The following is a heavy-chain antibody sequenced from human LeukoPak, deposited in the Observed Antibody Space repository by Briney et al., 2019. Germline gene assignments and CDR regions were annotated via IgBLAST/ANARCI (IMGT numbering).Heavy chain of an antibody. CDR3: ATYTPDYWRKKFDY. CDR2: FDPEDGET. D-gene: IGHD4-11*01. V-gene: IGHV1-24*01. Sequence: VASVKVSCKVSGYTLTELSMHWVRQAPGKGLEWMGGFDPEDGETIYAQKFQGRVTMTEDTSTDTAYMELSSLRSEDTAVYYCATYTPDYWRKKFDYWGQGTLVTVSS. J-gene: IGHJ4*02. CDR1: GYTLTELS.